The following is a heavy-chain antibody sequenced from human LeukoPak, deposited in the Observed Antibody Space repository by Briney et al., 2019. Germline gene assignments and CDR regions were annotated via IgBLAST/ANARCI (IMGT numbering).Heavy chain of an antibody. J-gene: IGHJ5*02. CDR3: AREQSPLSGYYYDSSGYDFDP. CDR2: INWNGGST. D-gene: IGHD3-22*01. Sequence: PGGSLRLSCAASGFTFDDYGMSWVRQAPGKGLEWVSGINWNGGSTGYADSVKGRFTISRDNAKNSLYLQMNSLRAEDTALYYCAREQSPLSGYYYDSSGYDFDPWGQGTLVTVSS. V-gene: IGHV3-20*04. CDR1: GFTFDDYG.